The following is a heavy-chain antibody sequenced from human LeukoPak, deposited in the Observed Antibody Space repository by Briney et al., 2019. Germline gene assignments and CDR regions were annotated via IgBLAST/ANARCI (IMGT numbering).Heavy chain of an antibody. CDR1: GFTFSTYG. V-gene: IGHV3-30*02. CDR3: AKDRDYGDYPSAYYYYMDV. J-gene: IGHJ6*03. Sequence: PGGSLRLSCAASGFTFSTYGIHWVRQAPGKGLEWVAFIRYDGTNKWYADSVKGRFTISRDNSKNTLYLQMNRPRVEDTAVYHCAKDRDYGDYPSAYYYYMDVWGKGTTVTVSS. CDR2: IRYDGTNK. D-gene: IGHD4-17*01.